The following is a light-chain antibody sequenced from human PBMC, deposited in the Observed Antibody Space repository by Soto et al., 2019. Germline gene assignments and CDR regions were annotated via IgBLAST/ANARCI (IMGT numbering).Light chain of an antibody. CDR2: DAS. J-gene: IGKJ1*01. V-gene: IGKV1-5*01. CDR3: QQNNSWT. Sequence: DIQMTQSPSTLSASVGDRVTITCRASKSISSWLAWYQQKPGKAPKLLIYDASSLESGVPSRFSGSGSGTEFTLTRSSLQPDDFATYYCQQNNSWTVGQGTKVEIK. CDR1: KSISSW.